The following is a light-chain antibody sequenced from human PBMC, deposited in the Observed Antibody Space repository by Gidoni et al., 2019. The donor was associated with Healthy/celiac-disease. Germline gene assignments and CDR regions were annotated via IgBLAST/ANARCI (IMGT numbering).Light chain of an antibody. Sequence: DIQMTPSPSSLSASVGDRVTTTCRASQSISSYLNWYQQKPGKAPKLLSYAASSLQSGVPSRCSGSGSGTDFTLTISSLQPEDFATYYCQQSYSTPDTFGQGTKREIK. CDR1: QSISSY. CDR3: QQSYSTPDT. CDR2: AAS. V-gene: IGKV1-39*01. J-gene: IGKJ2*01.